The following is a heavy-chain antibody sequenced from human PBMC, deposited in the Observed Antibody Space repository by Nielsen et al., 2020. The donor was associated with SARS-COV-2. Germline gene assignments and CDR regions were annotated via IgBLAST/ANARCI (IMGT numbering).Heavy chain of an antibody. CDR2: ISWNSGSI. V-gene: IGHV3-9*01. J-gene: IGHJ4*02. CDR1: GFTFDDYA. CDR3: AKAAIVVVTAANPYFDY. D-gene: IGHD2-21*02. Sequence: GGSLRLSCAASGFTFDDYAMHWVRQAPGKGLEWVSGISWNSGSIGYADSVKGRFTISRDNAKNSLYLQMNSLRAEDTALYYCAKAAIVVVTAANPYFDYWGQGTLVTVSS.